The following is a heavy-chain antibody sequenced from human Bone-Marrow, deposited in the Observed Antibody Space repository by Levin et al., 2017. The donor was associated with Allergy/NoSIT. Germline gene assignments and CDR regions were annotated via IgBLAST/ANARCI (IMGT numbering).Heavy chain of an antibody. J-gene: IGHJ3*02. CDR1: GYTFTSYG. D-gene: IGHD5-12*01. CDR3: ARDRAWHIVPQGEAFDS. CDR2: ISAYNGNT. V-gene: IGHV1-18*01. Sequence: ASVKVSCKASGYTFTSYGISWVRQAPGQGLEWMGWISAYNGNTNYAQKLQGRVTMTTDTSTSTAYMELRSLRSDDTAVYYCARDRAWHIVPQGEAFDSWGQGTMVTVSS.